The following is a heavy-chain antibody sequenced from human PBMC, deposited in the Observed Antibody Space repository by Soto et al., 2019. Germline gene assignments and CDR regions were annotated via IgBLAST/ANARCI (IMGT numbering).Heavy chain of an antibody. Sequence: SVHVPCKDSGSTFSSYAISWVRQAPGQGLEWMGGIIPIFGTANYAQKFQGRVTITADESTSTAYMELSSLRSEDTAVYYCARASITIFGVVSVLDPWGQGTLVTVSS. CDR2: IIPIFGTA. CDR3: ARASITIFGVVSVLDP. V-gene: IGHV1-69*13. D-gene: IGHD3-3*01. J-gene: IGHJ5*02. CDR1: GSTFSSYA.